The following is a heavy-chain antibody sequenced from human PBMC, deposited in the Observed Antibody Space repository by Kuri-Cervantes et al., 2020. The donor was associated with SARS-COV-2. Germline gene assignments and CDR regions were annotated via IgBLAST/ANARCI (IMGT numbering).Heavy chain of an antibody. V-gene: IGHV1-69*13. CDR3: ARGGPIAVAGYYYYGMDV. Sequence: SVKVSCKASGGTFSRYAISWVRQAPGQGLEWMGGIIPIFGTANYAQKFQGRVTITADESTSTAYMELSSLRSEDTAVYYCARGGPIAVAGYYYYGMDVWGQGTTVTVSS. CDR2: IIPIFGTA. J-gene: IGHJ6*02. D-gene: IGHD6-19*01. CDR1: GGTFSRYA.